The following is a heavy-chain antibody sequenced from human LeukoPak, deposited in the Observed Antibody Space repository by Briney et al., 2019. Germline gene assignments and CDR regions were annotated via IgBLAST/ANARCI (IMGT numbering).Heavy chain of an antibody. CDR2: IYYSGST. V-gene: IGHV4-31*03. J-gene: IGHJ4*02. Sequence: SETLSLTCTVSGGSISSGGYYWSWIRQHPGKGLEWIGYIYYSGSTYYNPSLKSRVTISVDTSKNQFSLKLSSVTAADTAVYYCARSPLTVTTFYFDYWGQGTLVTVSS. D-gene: IGHD4-17*01. CDR3: ARSPLTVTTFYFDY. CDR1: GGSISSGGYY.